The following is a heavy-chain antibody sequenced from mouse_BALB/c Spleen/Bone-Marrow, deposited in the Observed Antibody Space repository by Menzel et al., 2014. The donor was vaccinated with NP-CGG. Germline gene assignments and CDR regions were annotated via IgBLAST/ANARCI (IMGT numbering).Heavy chain of an antibody. CDR1: GDSITSGY. CDR2: ISYSGST. D-gene: IGHD1-1*02. CDR3: ARGRAMGFAY. J-gene: IGHJ3*01. V-gene: IGHV3-8*02. Sequence: EVQLVESGPSLVKPSQTLSLTCSVTGDSITSGYWNWIRKFPGNKLEYMGYISYSGSTYYNPSLKGRISITRDTSKNQYYLQLNSVTTEDTATYYCARGRAMGFAYWGQGTLVTVSA.